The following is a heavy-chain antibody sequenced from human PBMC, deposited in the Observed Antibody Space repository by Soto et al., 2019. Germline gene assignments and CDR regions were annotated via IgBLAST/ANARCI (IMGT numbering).Heavy chain of an antibody. CDR2: INAGNGNT. D-gene: IGHD1-1*01. CDR1: GYTFTIYS. V-gene: IGHV1-3*01. J-gene: IGHJ6*03. CDR3: AREPPKLEPSIYYMDV. Sequence: GASVKGSCKASGYTFTIYSMHWVRQAPGQRLEWMGWINAGNGNTKYSQKFQGRVTITRDTSASTAYMELSSLRSEDTAVYYCAREPPKLEPSIYYMDVWGKGKMVSVSS.